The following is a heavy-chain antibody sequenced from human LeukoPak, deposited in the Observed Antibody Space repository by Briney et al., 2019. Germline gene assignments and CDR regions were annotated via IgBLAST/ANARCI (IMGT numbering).Heavy chain of an antibody. Sequence: PGGSLRLSCAASGFTFSSYAMSWVRQAPGKGLEWVSAISGSGGSTYYADSVKGRFTISRDNSKNTLYLQMKSLRAEDTAVYYCARHLSGVTGYSYGRGIDYWGQGTLVTVSS. J-gene: IGHJ4*02. V-gene: IGHV3-23*01. D-gene: IGHD5-18*01. CDR3: ARHLSGVTGYSYGRGIDY. CDR2: ISGSGGST. CDR1: GFTFSSYA.